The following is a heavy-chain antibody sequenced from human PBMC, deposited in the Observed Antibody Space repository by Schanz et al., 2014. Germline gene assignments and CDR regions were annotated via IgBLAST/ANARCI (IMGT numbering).Heavy chain of an antibody. J-gene: IGHJ3*02. CDR3: ARGGLPTISDAFDI. CDR1: GGSISSGDPS. D-gene: IGHD3-9*01. Sequence: QLQLQESGSGLVKPSQTLSLTCSVSGGSISSGDPSWNWIRQPPGKGLEWIGYIYASGSTRYNPSLKSRVPISIGRSKTQFSLKLPSVTAADTAVYFCARGGLPTISDAFDIWGQGTLVAVSS. V-gene: IGHV4-30-2*01. CDR2: IYASGST.